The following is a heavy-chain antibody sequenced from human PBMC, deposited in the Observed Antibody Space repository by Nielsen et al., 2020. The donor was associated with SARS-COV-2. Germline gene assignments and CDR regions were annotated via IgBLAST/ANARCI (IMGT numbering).Heavy chain of an antibody. CDR1: GYTFTSYG. V-gene: IGHV1-46*01. CDR3: ARARNSRFDP. J-gene: IGHJ5*02. CDR2: INPSGGST. Sequence: ASVKVSCKASGYTFTSYGISWVRQAPGQGLEWMGIINPSGGSTSYAQKFQGRVTMTRDTSTSTVYMELSSLRSEDTAVYYCARARNSRFDPWGQGTLVTVSS. D-gene: IGHD4-23*01.